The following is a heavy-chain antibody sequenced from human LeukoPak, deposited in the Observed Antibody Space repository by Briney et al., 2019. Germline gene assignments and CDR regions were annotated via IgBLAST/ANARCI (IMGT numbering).Heavy chain of an antibody. D-gene: IGHD3-3*01. CDR1: GGSISGDY. CDR3: ARGPFYDFWSSYYFDY. Sequence: SETLSLTCTVSGGSISGDYWSWIRQPAGKELEWIGRISTSGNTNYNPSLKSRVTMSVDTSKNQFSLKLSSVTAADTAVYYCARGPFYDFWSSYYFDYWGQGTLVTVSS. V-gene: IGHV4-4*07. CDR2: ISTSGNT. J-gene: IGHJ4*02.